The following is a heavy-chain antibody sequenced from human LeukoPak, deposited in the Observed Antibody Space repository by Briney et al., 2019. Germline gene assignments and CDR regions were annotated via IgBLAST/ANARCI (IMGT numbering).Heavy chain of an antibody. D-gene: IGHD3/OR15-3a*01. J-gene: IGHJ5*02. CDR3: ARDYDFWGNNWFDP. CDR2: ISGSGGST. CDR1: GFTFSSYA. Sequence: SGGSLRLSCAASGFTFSSYAMSWVRQAPGKGLEWVSAISGSGGSTYYADSVKGRFTISRDNSKNTLYLQMNSLRAEDTAVYYCARDYDFWGNNWFDPWGQGTLVTVSS. V-gene: IGHV3-23*01.